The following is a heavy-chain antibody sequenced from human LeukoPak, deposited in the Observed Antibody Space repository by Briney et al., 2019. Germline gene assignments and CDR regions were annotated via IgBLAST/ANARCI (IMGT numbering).Heavy chain of an antibody. J-gene: IGHJ6*03. Sequence: GGSLRLSCAASGFTFSSYSMNWVRQAPGKGLEWVSSISSSSSYIYYADSVKGRFTISRDNAKNSLYLQMNSLRAEDTAVYYCARTYSSSRPGLDYMDVWGKGTTVTVSS. CDR1: GFTFSSYS. CDR3: ARTYSSSRPGLDYMDV. CDR2: ISSSSSYI. D-gene: IGHD6-13*01. V-gene: IGHV3-21*01.